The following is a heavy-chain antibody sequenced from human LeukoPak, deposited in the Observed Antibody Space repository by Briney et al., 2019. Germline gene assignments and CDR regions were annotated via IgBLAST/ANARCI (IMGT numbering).Heavy chain of an antibody. CDR3: ARDSGYCSGGSCYGGAFDI. J-gene: IGHJ3*02. V-gene: IGHV1-18*01. CDR1: GGTFSSYA. CDR2: ISAYNGNT. Sequence: ASVKVSRKASGGTFSSYAISWVRQAPGQGLEWMGWISAYNGNTNYAQKLQGRVTMTTDTSTSTAYMELRSLRSDDTAVYYCARDSGYCSGGSCYGGAFDIWGQGTMVTVSS. D-gene: IGHD2-15*01.